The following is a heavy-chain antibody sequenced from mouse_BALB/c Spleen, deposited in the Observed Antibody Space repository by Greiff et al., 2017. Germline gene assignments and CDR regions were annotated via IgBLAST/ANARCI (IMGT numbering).Heavy chain of an antibody. Sequence: EVQGVESGGGLVKPGGSLKLSCAASGFAFSSYDMSWVRQTPEKRLEWVAYISSGGGSTYYPDTVKGRFTISRDNAKNTLYLQMSSLKSEDTAMYYCARHDGYGSSYEAMDYWGQGTSVTVSS. D-gene: IGHD1-1*01. CDR2: ISSGGGST. V-gene: IGHV5-12-1*01. CDR3: ARHDGYGSSYEAMDY. CDR1: GFAFSSYD. J-gene: IGHJ4*01.